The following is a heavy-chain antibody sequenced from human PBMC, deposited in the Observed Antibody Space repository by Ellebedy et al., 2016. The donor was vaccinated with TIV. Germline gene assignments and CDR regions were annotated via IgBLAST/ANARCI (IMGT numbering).Heavy chain of an antibody. J-gene: IGHJ4*02. V-gene: IGHV4-39*01. CDR3: ARQDSSSSPPFDY. D-gene: IGHD6-6*01. Sequence: SETLSLXXTVSGGSISSSSYYWGWIRQPPGKGLEWIGSIYYSGSTYYNPSLKSRVTISVDTSKNQFSLKLSSVTAADTAVYYCARQDSSSSPPFDYWGQGTLVTVSS. CDR1: GGSISSSSYY. CDR2: IYYSGST.